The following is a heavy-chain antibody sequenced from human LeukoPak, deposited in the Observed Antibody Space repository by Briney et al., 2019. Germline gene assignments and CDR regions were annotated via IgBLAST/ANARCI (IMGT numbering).Heavy chain of an antibody. CDR3: AKEFEEKEVHFDY. CDR1: GFTFSSYG. CDR2: ISYDGSNK. D-gene: IGHD3-10*01. V-gene: IGHV3-30*18. Sequence: PGGSLRLSCAASGFTFSSYGMHWVRQAPGKGLEWVAVISYDGSNKYYADSVKGRFTISRDNSKNTLYLQMNSLRAEDTAVYYCAKEFEEKEVHFDYWGQGTLVTVSS. J-gene: IGHJ4*02.